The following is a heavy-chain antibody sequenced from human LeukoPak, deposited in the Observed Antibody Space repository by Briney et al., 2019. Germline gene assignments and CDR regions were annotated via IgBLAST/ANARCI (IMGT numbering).Heavy chain of an antibody. J-gene: IGHJ2*01. Sequence: TPSETLSLTCTVSGGSISSYYWSWIRQPPGKGLEWIGYIYYSGSTNYNPSLKSRVTISLDTSKNQFSLKLSSVTTADTAVYYCARSVVTLYWYFDLWGRGTLVTVSS. CDR2: IYYSGST. D-gene: IGHD4-23*01. V-gene: IGHV4-59*01. CDR1: GGSISSYY. CDR3: ARSVVTLYWYFDL.